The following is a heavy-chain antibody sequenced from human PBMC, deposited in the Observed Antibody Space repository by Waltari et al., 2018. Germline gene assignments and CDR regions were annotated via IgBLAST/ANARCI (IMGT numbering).Heavy chain of an antibody. V-gene: IGHV3-33*06. Sequence: QVQLVESGGGVVQPGRSLRLSCAASGFTFSRYAMHWVRQAPGKGLEWLAYTWSDNFNNHSVDSVKGRFIISRDNSENTLYLQMNSLRAEDTAVYYCAKDDSGSIDYWGQGTLVTVSS. D-gene: IGHD1-26*01. CDR2: TWSDNFNN. CDR3: AKDDSGSIDY. CDR1: GFTFSRYA. J-gene: IGHJ4*02.